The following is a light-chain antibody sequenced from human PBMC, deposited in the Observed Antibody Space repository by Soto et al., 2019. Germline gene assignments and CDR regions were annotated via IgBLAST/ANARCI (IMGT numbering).Light chain of an antibody. CDR3: QQYNYWPPWT. CDR2: DAS. V-gene: IGKV3-15*01. Sequence: ILMTQSPATLSVSLGERATLSCRASQSASNNLAWYQQKPGQAPRLLIYDASTRATGIPARFSGSGSGTEFTLTISGLQSEDFAVYYCQQYNYWPPWTFGQGTKVEIK. CDR1: QSASNN. J-gene: IGKJ1*01.